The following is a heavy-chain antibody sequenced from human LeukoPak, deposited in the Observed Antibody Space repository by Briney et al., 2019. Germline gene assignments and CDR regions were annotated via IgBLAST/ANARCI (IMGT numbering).Heavy chain of an antibody. V-gene: IGHV3-7*01. CDR1: GFTFSSYS. CDR3: ARDSPKNYDFWSGYYVHFDY. CDR2: IKQDGSEK. Sequence: GGSLRLSCAASGFTFSSYSMNWVRQAPGKGLEWVANIKQDGSEKYYVDSVMGRFTISRDNAKNSLYLQMNSLRAEDTAVYYCARDSPKNYDFWSGYYVHFDYWGQGTLVTVSS. D-gene: IGHD3-3*01. J-gene: IGHJ4*02.